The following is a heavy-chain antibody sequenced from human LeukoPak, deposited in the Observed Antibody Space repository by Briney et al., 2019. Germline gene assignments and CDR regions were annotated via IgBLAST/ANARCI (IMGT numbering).Heavy chain of an antibody. CDR1: GFTLSSYA. J-gene: IGHJ4*02. Sequence: GGSLRLSCAASGFTLSSYAMSWVRQAPGEGLEWVSAISGSGGGNTYFADSVKGRFTIARDDSKNTLYLLLNSLRNEDTAVYYCAKVVDIVATNPIDYWGQGTLVTVSS. CDR3: AKVVDIVATNPIDY. V-gene: IGHV3-23*01. D-gene: IGHD5-12*01. CDR2: ISGSGGGNT.